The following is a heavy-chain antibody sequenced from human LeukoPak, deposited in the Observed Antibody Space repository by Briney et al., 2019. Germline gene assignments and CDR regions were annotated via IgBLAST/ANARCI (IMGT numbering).Heavy chain of an antibody. J-gene: IGHJ4*02. D-gene: IGHD5-12*01. CDR3: ARLRVSVTTTSDFDY. Sequence: SETLSLTCTVSGGSLSSSHYSWGWIRQPPGKGLEWLGSIYSGGSTYYNPSLKSRVTISVDTSKNQFSLKLSSVTAADTAVYYCARLRVSVTTTSDFDYWGQGTLVTVSS. V-gene: IGHV4-39*01. CDR2: IYSGGST. CDR1: GGSLSSSHYS.